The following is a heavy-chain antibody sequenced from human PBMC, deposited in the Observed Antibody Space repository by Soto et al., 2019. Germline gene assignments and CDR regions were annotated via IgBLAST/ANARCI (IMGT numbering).Heavy chain of an antibody. Sequence: PSETLSLTCTVSGGSISSSSYYWGWIRQPPGKGLEWIGFIYYSVSTNYNPSLKSRVTISVDTSKNRFSLKLSSVTAADTALYYCARHLGSCTGGSCYLDAFDIWGQGTTVTVSS. CDR3: ARHLGSCTGGSCYLDAFDI. D-gene: IGHD2-15*01. J-gene: IGHJ3*02. V-gene: IGHV4-61*05. CDR2: IYYSVST. CDR1: GGSISSSSYY.